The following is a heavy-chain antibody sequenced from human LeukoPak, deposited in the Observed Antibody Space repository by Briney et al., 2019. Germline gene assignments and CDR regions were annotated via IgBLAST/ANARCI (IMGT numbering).Heavy chain of an antibody. CDR2: ISGSWGGT. D-gene: IGHD5/OR15-5a*01. V-gene: IGHV3-23*01. J-gene: IGHJ6*02. CDR3: ANGPLVLSDSDKYGMDV. CDR1: GFTFSSYA. Sequence: GGSLRLSCAASGFTFSSYAMSWVRQAPGEGLEWVSAISGSWGGTYYADSVKGRLTISRDNSKNTLYLQMNSLRAEDTAVYYCANGPLVLSDSDKYGMDVWGQGTAVTVSS.